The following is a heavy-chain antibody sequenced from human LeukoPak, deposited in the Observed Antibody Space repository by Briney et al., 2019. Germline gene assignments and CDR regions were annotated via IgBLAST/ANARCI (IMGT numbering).Heavy chain of an antibody. J-gene: IGHJ4*02. CDR3: ARSVAGGAYFDY. V-gene: IGHV3-33*01. Sequence: VQPGRSLRLSCAASGFTFSSYGMHWVRQAPGKGLEWVAVIWYDGSNKLYADSVKGRFTISRDNSKNTLYLQMNSLRAEDTAVYNCARSVAGGAYFDYWGQGTLVTVSS. D-gene: IGHD6-19*01. CDR2: IWYDGSNK. CDR1: GFTFSSYG.